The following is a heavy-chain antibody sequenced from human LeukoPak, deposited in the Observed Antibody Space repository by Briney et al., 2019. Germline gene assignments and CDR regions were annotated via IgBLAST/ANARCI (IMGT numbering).Heavy chain of an antibody. CDR3: ARGGSRTLDN. CDR2: IKQDGSEK. Sequence: GGSLRLSCAASGFTFSSYWMSWVRQTPGKGLEWVANIKQDGSEKYYVDSEKGRFTISRDNAKNSLYLQVNSLRDEDTAVYYCARGGSRTLDNWGQGTLVTVSS. V-gene: IGHV3-7*05. J-gene: IGHJ4*02. D-gene: IGHD1-14*01. CDR1: GFTFSSYW.